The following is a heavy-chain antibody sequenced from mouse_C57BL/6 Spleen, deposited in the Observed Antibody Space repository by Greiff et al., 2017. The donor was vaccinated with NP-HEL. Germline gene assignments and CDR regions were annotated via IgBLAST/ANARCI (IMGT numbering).Heavy chain of an antibody. V-gene: IGHV1-85*01. CDR2: IYPRDGST. J-gene: IGHJ1*03. Sequence: VQGVESGPELVKPGASVKLSCKASGYTFTSYDINWVKQRPGQGLEWIGWIYPRDGSTKYNEKFKGKATLTVDTSSSTAYMELHSLTSEDSAVYFCARVRYFDVWGTGTTVTVSS. CDR3: ARVRYFDV. CDR1: GYTFTSYD.